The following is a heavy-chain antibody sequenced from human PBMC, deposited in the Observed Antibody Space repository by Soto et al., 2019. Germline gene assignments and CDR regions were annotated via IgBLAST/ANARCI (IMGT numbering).Heavy chain of an antibody. V-gene: IGHV1-24*01. Sequence: QVQLVQSGAEVKKPGASVKVSCKVSGDTLSYLSMHWVRQAPGKGLEWMGGHDVEHGKTIYGQKFQGRVTMTEDKSTDTVYMELSSLTSEDTAVYFCAAAYCHGGSCYSAWNRGFEPWGQGTLVTVSS. CDR3: AAAYCHGGSCYSAWNRGFEP. D-gene: IGHD2-15*01. CDR2: HDVEHGKT. J-gene: IGHJ5*02. CDR1: GDTLSYLS.